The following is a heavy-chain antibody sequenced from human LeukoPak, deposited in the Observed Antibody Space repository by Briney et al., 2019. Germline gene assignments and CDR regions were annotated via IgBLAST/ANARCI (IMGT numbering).Heavy chain of an antibody. CDR2: IYYSGST. Sequence: SETLSLTCTVSGGSISSGGYYWSWTRQHPGKGLEWIGYIYYSGSTYYNPSLKSRVTISVATSKNHFSLKLSSATAADTAVYYCARNRVDVVVVAATSPNRYYYYYYMDVWGKGTTVTVSS. V-gene: IGHV4-31*03. D-gene: IGHD2-15*01. J-gene: IGHJ6*03. CDR3: ARNRVDVVVVAATSPNRYYYYYYMDV. CDR1: GGSISSGGYY.